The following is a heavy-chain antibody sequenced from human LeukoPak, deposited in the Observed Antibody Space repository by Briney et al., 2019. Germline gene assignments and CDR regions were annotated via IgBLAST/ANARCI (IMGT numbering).Heavy chain of an antibody. CDR2: IKSKTDGGTT. D-gene: IGHD3-10*01. CDR1: GFTFSNAW. CDR3: TTDYNGSGSYFRY. V-gene: IGHV3-15*01. Sequence: KPGGSPRLSCAASGFTFSNAWMSWVRQAPGKGLEWVGRIKSKTDGGTTDYAAPVKGRFTISRDDSKNTLYLQMNSLKTEDTAVYYCTTDYNGSGSYFRYWGQGTLVTVSS. J-gene: IGHJ4*02.